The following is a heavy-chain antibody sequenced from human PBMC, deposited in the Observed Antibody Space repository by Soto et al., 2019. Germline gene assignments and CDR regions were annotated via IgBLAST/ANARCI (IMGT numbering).Heavy chain of an antibody. Sequence: EVQLLESGGGLVQPGGSLRLSCAASGFTFSTYGMSWVRQAPGTGLEWVSGISGSGGDTYYADSVKGRFTISRDSSKNTLYLQMNSLRAEDTAVYYCAKREGYGVVDYWGQGTLVTVSS. CDR2: ISGSGGDT. D-gene: IGHD5-12*01. CDR1: GFTFSTYG. J-gene: IGHJ4*02. V-gene: IGHV3-23*01. CDR3: AKREGYGVVDY.